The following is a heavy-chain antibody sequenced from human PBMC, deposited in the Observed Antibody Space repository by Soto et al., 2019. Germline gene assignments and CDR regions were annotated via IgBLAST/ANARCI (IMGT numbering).Heavy chain of an antibody. J-gene: IGHJ6*03. CDR2: ISSSSYI. CDR1: GFTFSSYS. V-gene: IGHV3-21*01. Sequence: PGGSLRLSCAASGFTFSSYSMNWVRQAPGKGLEWVSSISSSSYIYYADSVKGRFTISRDNAKNSLYLQMNSLRAEDTAVYYCASDMITFGGVIPPPGRYYYMDVWGKGTTVTVSS. D-gene: IGHD3-16*02. CDR3: ASDMITFGGVIPPPGRYYYMDV.